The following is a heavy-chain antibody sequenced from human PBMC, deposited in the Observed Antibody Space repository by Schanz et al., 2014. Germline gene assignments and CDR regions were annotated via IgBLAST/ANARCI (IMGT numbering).Heavy chain of an antibody. J-gene: IGHJ4*02. CDR1: GFTFSSYA. CDR3: ARHCGGDCYPY. CDR2: ISHDGSNK. D-gene: IGHD2-21*01. Sequence: QVQLVESGGGVVQPGRSLRLSCAGYGFTFSSYAMHWVRQAPGKGLEWVAVISHDGSNKYYADSVKGRFTISRDNSKNTLYLQMNSLRAEDTAVYYCARHCGGDCYPYWGQGTLVTVSS. V-gene: IGHV3-30*04.